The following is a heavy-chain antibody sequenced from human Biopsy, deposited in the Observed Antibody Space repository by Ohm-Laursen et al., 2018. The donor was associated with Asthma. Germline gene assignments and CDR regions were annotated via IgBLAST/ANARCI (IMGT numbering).Heavy chain of an antibody. D-gene: IGHD3-10*01. V-gene: IGHV3-33*01. CDR2: IWFDGSNK. CDR1: GFTFGSYG. J-gene: IGHJ4*02. CDR3: GRERSYMVDY. Sequence: SLRLSCTASGFTFGSYGLHWVRQAPGKGLEWVADIWFDGSNKHYADSVKGRFTISRDNSKNTLYLQMNGLRAEDTALYYCGRERSYMVDYWGQGTLVTVSS.